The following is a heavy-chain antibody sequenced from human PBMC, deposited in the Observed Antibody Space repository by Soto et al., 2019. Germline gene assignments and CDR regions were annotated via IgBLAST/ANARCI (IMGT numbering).Heavy chain of an antibody. CDR3: AGGHITIFGVAPPGDYYCYGMDV. CDR2: IIPIFGTA. J-gene: IGHJ6*02. D-gene: IGHD3-3*01. Sequence: SVKVSCKASGGTFSRYAISWVRQAPGQGLEWMGGIIPIFGTANYAQKFQGRVTITADESTSTAYMELSSLRSEDTAVYYCAGGHITIFGVAPPGDYYCYGMDVWGQGTTVTVSS. V-gene: IGHV1-69*13. CDR1: GGTFSRYA.